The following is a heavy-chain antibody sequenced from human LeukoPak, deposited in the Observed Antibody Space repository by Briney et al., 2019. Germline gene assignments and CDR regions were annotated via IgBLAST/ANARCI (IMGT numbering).Heavy chain of an antibody. CDR2: IKQDGSEK. Sequence: GGSLRLSCAASGFTFSSYWMSWVRQAPGKGLEWVANIKQDGSEKYYVDSVKGRFTISRDNAKNSLYLQMNSLRAEDTAVYYCARARGYYESSRIYYFDYWGQGTLVAVSS. CDR1: GFTFSSYW. CDR3: ARARGYYESSRIYYFDY. V-gene: IGHV3-7*01. D-gene: IGHD3-22*01. J-gene: IGHJ4*02.